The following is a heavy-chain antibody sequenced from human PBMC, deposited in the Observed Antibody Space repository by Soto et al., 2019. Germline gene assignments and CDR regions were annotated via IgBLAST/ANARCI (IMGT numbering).Heavy chain of an antibody. Sequence: QVQLVESGGGLVKPGGSLRLSCAASTFSLSDYYMSWIRHAPGRGLEWVAYSSSTTSYTNYADSVKGRFTILRDNAKNSLYLQMKSLRCEDTAVYYCARSSHRGYCFDNWGQGTLVTVSS. D-gene: IGHD2-15*01. J-gene: IGHJ4*02. CDR1: TFSLSDYY. CDR2: SSSTTSYT. V-gene: IGHV3-11*06. CDR3: ARSSHRGYCFDN.